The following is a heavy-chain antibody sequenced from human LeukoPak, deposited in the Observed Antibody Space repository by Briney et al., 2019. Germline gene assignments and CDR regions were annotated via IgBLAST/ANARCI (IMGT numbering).Heavy chain of an antibody. CDR1: GFTFSSYS. Sequence: PGGSLRLSCAASGFTFSSYSMNWVRQAPGKGLEWVSSISSSSSYIYYAVSLKGRFTISRDNAKNSLYLQMNSLRAEDTAVYYCARDQDYYYYYYMDVWGKGTTVTVSS. V-gene: IGHV3-21*01. CDR2: ISSSSSYI. CDR3: ARDQDYYYYYYMDV. J-gene: IGHJ6*03.